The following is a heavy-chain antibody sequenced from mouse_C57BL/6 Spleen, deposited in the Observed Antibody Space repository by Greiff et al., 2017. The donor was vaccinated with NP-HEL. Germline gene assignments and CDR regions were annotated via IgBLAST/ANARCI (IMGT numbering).Heavy chain of an antibody. D-gene: IGHD1-1*01. V-gene: IGHV2-2*01. CDR3: AREDHYYGSSSYAMDY. J-gene: IGHJ4*01. CDR1: GFSFTSYG. Sequence: VHLVESGPGLVQPSQSLSITCTVSGFSFTSYGVHWVRQSPGKGLEWLGVIWSGGSTDYNAAFISRLSISKDNSKSQVFFKMNSLQADDTAIYYCAREDHYYGSSSYAMDYWGQGTSVTVSS. CDR2: IWSGGST.